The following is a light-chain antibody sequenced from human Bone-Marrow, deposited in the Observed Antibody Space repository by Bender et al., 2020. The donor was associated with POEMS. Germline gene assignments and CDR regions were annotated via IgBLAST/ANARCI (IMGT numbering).Light chain of an antibody. Sequence: QSVLTQPPSVSGAPGQRVTISCTGTSSDVGAYNYVSWYQQHPGKAPKLMIYDVSKRPSGVPDRFSGSKSGTSVSLAITGLQAEDEADYYCQSFDTSLSGWVFGAGTKLTV. J-gene: IGLJ3*02. V-gene: IGLV2-11*01. CDR1: SSDVGAYNY. CDR3: QSFDTSLSGWV. CDR2: DVS.